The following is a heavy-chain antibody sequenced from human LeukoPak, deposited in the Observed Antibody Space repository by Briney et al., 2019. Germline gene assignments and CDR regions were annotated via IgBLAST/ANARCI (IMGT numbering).Heavy chain of an antibody. Sequence: ASVKVSCKASGYTFTSYDINWVRRTTGQGLEWMGWMNPNSGNTGYAQKFQGRVTITRNTSISTAYMELSSLRSEDTAVYYCARGYSYGYGADYWGQGTLVTVSS. CDR2: MNPNSGNT. CDR3: ARGYSYGYGADY. D-gene: IGHD5-18*01. V-gene: IGHV1-8*03. CDR1: GYTFTSYD. J-gene: IGHJ4*02.